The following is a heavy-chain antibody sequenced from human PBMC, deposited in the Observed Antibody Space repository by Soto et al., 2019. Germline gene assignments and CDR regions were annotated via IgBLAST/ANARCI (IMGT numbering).Heavy chain of an antibody. Sequence: KPSETLSLTCAVYGGSFSGYYWSWIRQPPGKGLEWIGEINHSGSTNYNPSLKSRVTISVDTSKNQFSLKLSSVTAADTAVYYCARVGDYVWGSYRPSRYFDYWGQGTLVTVSS. CDR2: INHSGST. CDR3: ARVGDYVWGSYRPSRYFDY. D-gene: IGHD3-16*02. V-gene: IGHV4-34*01. CDR1: GGSFSGYY. J-gene: IGHJ4*02.